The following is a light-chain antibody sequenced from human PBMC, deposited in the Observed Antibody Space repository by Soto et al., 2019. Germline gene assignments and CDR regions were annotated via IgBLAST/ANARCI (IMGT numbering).Light chain of an antibody. V-gene: IGKV1-6*01. CDR3: LQDYNYPIT. CDR1: QTISSW. J-gene: IGKJ5*01. Sequence: IQMTQSPATLSGSVGDRVTITCRASQTISSWLAWYQQKPGKAPKLLIYAASTLQSGGPSRFSGSGSGTGFTLTISSLQPEDCATYDCLQDYNYPITFGQGTRLEIK. CDR2: AAS.